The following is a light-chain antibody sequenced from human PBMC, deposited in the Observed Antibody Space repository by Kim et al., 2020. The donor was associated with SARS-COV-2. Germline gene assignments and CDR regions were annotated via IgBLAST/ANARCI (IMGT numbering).Light chain of an antibody. J-gene: IGLJ3*02. CDR2: DVS. CDR3: SSYTSSSTRV. Sequence: GQSITISCTGTSSDVGGYNYVSWYQQHPGKAPKLMIYDVSNRPSGVSNRFSGSKSGNTASLAISGLQAEDEADYYCSSYTSSSTRVFGGGTKLTVL. CDR1: SSDVGGYNY. V-gene: IGLV2-14*03.